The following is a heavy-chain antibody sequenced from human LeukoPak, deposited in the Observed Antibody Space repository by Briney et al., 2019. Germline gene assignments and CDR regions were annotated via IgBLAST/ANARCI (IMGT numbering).Heavy chain of an antibody. CDR1: GGSISSGGYY. V-gene: IGHV4-30-2*01. CDR2: IYHCGST. D-gene: IGHD4/OR15-4a*01. Sequence: PSETLSLTCTVSGGSISSGGYYWSWIRQPPGKGLEWIGYIYHCGSTYYNPSLKSRVTISVDRSKNQFSLKLSSVTAADTAVYYCARNPGATSTFDYWGQGTLVTVSS. CDR3: ARNPGATSTFDY. J-gene: IGHJ4*02.